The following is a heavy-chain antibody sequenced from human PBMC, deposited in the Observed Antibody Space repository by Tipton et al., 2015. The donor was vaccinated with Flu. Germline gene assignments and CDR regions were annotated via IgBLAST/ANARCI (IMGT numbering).Heavy chain of an antibody. CDR2: INQDGSEK. Sequence: SLRLSCAASGFTFSNFWMSWVRQAPGKGLEWLANINQDGSEKNYVDSVKGRFTISRDNAENSLYLQMHSLRAEDTALYYCSRQGILVPAGTNDFDPWGQGTLVTVAS. J-gene: IGHJ5*02. V-gene: IGHV3-7*01. CDR3: SRQGILVPAGTNDFDP. D-gene: IGHD6-13*01. CDR1: GFTFSNFW.